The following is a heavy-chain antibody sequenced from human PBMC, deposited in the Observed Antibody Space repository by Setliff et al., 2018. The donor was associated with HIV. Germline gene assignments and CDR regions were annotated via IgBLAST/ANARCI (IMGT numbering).Heavy chain of an antibody. CDR3: ARSLAYCSGGGCSSGNYYYMDV. D-gene: IGHD2-15*01. J-gene: IGHJ6*03. V-gene: IGHV4-38-2*02. Sequence: ETLSLTCTVSGYSISSGYYWGWIRLPPGKGLEWIGSIYHSGTTYYNPSLKSRVTISVDTSKNQFSLKLSSATAADTAVYYCARSLAYCSGGGCSSGNYYYMDVWGKGTTVTVSS. CDR2: IYHSGTT. CDR1: GYSISSGYY.